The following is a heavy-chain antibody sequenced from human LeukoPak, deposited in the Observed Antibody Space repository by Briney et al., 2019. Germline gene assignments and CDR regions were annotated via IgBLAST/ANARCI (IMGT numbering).Heavy chain of an antibody. V-gene: IGHV3-7*01. D-gene: IGHD1-26*01. CDR3: ARLMGERTIYDY. CDR1: GFTLRTYW. CDR2: INQGGGET. Sequence: GGSLRLSCGVSGFTLRTYWMSWVRRAPGKGLEWVASINQGGGETHYVESVKGRFTISRDNGMNSFFLQMNSLRAEDTAVYYCARLMGERTIYDYWGQGSLVTVSS. J-gene: IGHJ4*02.